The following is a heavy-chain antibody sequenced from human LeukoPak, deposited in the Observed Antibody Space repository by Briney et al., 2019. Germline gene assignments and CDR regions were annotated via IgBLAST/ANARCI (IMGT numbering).Heavy chain of an antibody. CDR3: TRPLYSSNCFDP. V-gene: IGHV3-73*01. CDR1: GFTFSGSA. J-gene: IGHJ5*02. Sequence: GGSLRLSCAASGFTFSGSATHWVRQASGKGLEWVGRIRSKSNNYATAYSESVKGRFTISRDDSKNMAYLQRNSLKTEDTAVYYCTRPLYSSNCFDPWGQGTLVTVSS. CDR2: IRSKSNNYAT. D-gene: IGHD6-13*01.